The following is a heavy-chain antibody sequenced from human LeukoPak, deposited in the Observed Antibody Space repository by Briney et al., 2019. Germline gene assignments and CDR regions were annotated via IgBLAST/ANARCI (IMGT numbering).Heavy chain of an antibody. CDR3: ARRSGETGYSFDY. D-gene: IGHD3-9*01. Sequence: SSETLSLTCTVSGGSFSNTYYWGWIHQPPGKGLEWIGSLYYSGSTYYNPSLKSRVTISVDTSKTHFSLKLNSVTAADTAIYYCARRSGETGYSFDYWGQGTLVTVSS. CDR2: LYYSGST. CDR1: GGSFSNTYY. V-gene: IGHV4-39*02. J-gene: IGHJ4*02.